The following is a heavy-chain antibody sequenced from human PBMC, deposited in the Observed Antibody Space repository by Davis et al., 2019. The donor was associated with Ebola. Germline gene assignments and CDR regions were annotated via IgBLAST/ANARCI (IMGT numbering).Heavy chain of an antibody. CDR1: GYSFTTYC. D-gene: IGHD2/OR15-2a*01. J-gene: IGHJ4*02. CDR3: ARQEALYGSIDN. Sequence: GESLKISCKGSGYSFTTYCIAWVRQLPGKGLEWMGIIYPRDSDIRYGPSFEGQVTIPVDRSSSTAYLQWSSLKASDSAMYYCARQEALYGSIDNWGQGTLVTVSS. V-gene: IGHV5-51*01. CDR2: IYPRDSDI.